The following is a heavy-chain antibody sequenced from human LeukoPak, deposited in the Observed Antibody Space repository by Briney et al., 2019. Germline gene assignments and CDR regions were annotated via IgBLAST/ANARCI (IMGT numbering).Heavy chain of an antibody. CDR3: AKAANRDVVVVVAANYFDY. J-gene: IGHJ4*02. CDR2: IGSSGGSR. Sequence: GGSLRLSCAASGFTFSSYEMDWVRRAPGKGLEWVSYIGSSGGSRYYADSVKGRFTSSRDNAKNSLYLQMNSLRAEDTAVYYCAKAANRDVVVVVAANYFDYWGQGTLVTVSS. V-gene: IGHV3-48*03. CDR1: GFTFSSYE. D-gene: IGHD2-15*01.